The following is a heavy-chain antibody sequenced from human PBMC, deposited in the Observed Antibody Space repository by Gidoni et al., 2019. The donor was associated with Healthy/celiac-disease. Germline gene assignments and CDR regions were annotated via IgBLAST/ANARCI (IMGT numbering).Heavy chain of an antibody. CDR3: ATTGSGSYEGHFDY. CDR1: GFPFSSYA. D-gene: IGHD1-26*01. J-gene: IGHJ4*02. V-gene: IGHV3-23*01. CDR2: MSGSGGST. Sequence: EVQLLESGGGLVQPGGSLRLSCAASGFPFSSYAMSWVSQAPGKGLEWVSAMSGSGGSTYYADSVKGRFTISRDNSKNTLYLQMNSLRAEDTAVYYCATTGSGSYEGHFDYWGQGTLVTVSS.